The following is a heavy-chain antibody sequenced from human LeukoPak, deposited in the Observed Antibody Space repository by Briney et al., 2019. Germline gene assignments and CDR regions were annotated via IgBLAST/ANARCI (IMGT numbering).Heavy chain of an antibody. CDR2: INPNSGGT. J-gene: IGHJ5*02. Sequence: ASVKVSCKASGYTFTGYYMHWVRQAPGQGLEWMGWINPNSGGTNYAQKFQGRVTMTRDTSISTAYMELSRLRSDDTAVYYCARGRGTYSSSSGNWFDPWGQGTLVTVSS. CDR3: ARGRGTYSSSSGNWFDP. V-gene: IGHV1-2*02. D-gene: IGHD6-6*01. CDR1: GYTFTGYY.